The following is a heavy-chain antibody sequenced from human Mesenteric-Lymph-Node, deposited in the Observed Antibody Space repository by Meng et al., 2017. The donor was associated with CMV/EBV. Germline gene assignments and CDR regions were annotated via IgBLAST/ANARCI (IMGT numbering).Heavy chain of an antibody. CDR1: SLGRGGYY. CDR3: ARGYYYGSGSYYSPDF. Sequence: SLGRGGYYWNWIRQHPGKGLEWIGYIYYSGNTYYNPSLKSRVTISVDTSKNQLSLKLSSVTAADTAVYYCARGYYYGSGSYYSPDFWGQGTLVTVSS. V-gene: IGHV4-31*02. D-gene: IGHD3-10*01. J-gene: IGHJ4*02. CDR2: IYYSGNT.